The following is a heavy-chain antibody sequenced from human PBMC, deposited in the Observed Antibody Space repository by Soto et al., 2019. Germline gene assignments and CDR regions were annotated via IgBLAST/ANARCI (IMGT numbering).Heavy chain of an antibody. V-gene: IGHV4-59*01. CDR2: IYYSGST. Sequence: SETLSLTCTVSGGSISSYYWNWIRQPPGKGLEWIGYIYYSGSTNNNPSLKSRVTISVDTSKNQFSLKLRSVTAADTAVYYCARDPTMGLAAFDIWGQGTMVTVSS. CDR3: ARDPTMGLAAFDI. J-gene: IGHJ3*02. CDR1: GGSISSYY. D-gene: IGHD2-8*01.